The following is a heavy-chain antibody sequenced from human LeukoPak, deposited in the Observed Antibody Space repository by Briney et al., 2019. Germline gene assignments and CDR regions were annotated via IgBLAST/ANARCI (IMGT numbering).Heavy chain of an antibody. Sequence: GGSLRLSCAVSGFTFSTYWMSWVRQAPGKGLEWVGDIKEDGSEKYYVDSMKGRFTISRDNAKNSLYLQMNSLRVEDTAVYYCARDSFETDIDYWGQGTLVTVSS. CDR2: IKEDGSEK. D-gene: IGHD1-14*01. J-gene: IGHJ4*02. CDR1: GFTFSTYW. CDR3: ARDSFETDIDY. V-gene: IGHV3-7*01.